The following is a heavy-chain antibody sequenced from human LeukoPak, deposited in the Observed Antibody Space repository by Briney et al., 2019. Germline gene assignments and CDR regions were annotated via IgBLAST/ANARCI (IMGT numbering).Heavy chain of an antibody. V-gene: IGHV4-39*01. Sequence: PSETLSLTCGVSGDSIRSSIYYWGWIRQPPGKGLEWIGSVYYDGSAYYNPSLKSRVTISVDTSKNQLSLKLSSVTAADTAVYYCARQPPRAVDYYWYFDLWGRGTLVTVSS. CDR3: ARQPPRAVDYYWYFDL. CDR2: VYYDGSA. D-gene: IGHD6-19*01. CDR1: GDSIRSSIYY. J-gene: IGHJ2*01.